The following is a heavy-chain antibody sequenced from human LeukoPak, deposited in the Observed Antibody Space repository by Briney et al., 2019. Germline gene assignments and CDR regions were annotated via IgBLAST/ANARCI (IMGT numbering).Heavy chain of an antibody. CDR1: GGTFSSYA. CDR2: IIPILGIA. Sequence: SVKVSCKASGGTFSSYAISWVRQAPGQGLEWTGRIIPILGIANYAQKFQGRVTITADKSTSTAYMELSSLRSEDTAVYYCARELGYYDSSAPGGFDPWGQGTLVTVSS. J-gene: IGHJ5*02. V-gene: IGHV1-69*04. D-gene: IGHD3-22*01. CDR3: ARELGYYDSSAPGGFDP.